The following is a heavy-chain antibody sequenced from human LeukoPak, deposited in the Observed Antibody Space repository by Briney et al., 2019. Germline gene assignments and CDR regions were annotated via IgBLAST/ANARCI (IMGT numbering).Heavy chain of an antibody. CDR3: ARDPGNYGSGSYIWFDP. V-gene: IGHV3-7*01. D-gene: IGHD3-10*01. CDR2: MKQDGREK. Sequence: PGGSLRLSCVASGFSFTNYWMTWVRQAPGKGLEWVANMKQDGREKYYVDSVKGRFTISRDNAKNSLYLQMNSLRDEDTAVYYCARDPGNYGSGSYIWFDPWGQGTLVTVSS. J-gene: IGHJ5*02. CDR1: GFSFTNYW.